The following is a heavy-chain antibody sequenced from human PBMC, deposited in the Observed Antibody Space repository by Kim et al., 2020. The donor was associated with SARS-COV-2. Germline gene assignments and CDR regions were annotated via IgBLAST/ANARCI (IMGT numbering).Heavy chain of an antibody. CDR1: GGSFSDYY. V-gene: IGHV4-34*01. Sequence: SETLSLTCAVYGGSFSDYYWTWIRQPPGTGLEWIGEINHIGSTNYNPSLKSRVPMSVDTSKNQLSLKLSSVTAADTAVYYCAKHDSRYCSGGNCWYFDYWGQGTLVTVSS. D-gene: IGHD2-15*01. CDR2: INHIGST. J-gene: IGHJ4*02. CDR3: AKHDSRYCSGGNCWYFDY.